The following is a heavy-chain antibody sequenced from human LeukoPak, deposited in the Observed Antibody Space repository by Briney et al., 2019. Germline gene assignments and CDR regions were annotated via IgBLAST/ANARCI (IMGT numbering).Heavy chain of an antibody. CDR3: AREYDFWSGPRGRYMDV. CDR1: GFTFSSYW. V-gene: IGHV3-74*01. J-gene: IGHJ6*03. CDR2: INSDGSST. D-gene: IGHD3-3*01. Sequence: GGSLRLSCAASGFTFSSYWMHWVRQALGKGLVWVSRINSDGSSTSYADSVKGRFTISRDNAKNTLYLQMNSLRAEDTAVYYCAREYDFWSGPRGRYMDVWGKGTTVTVSS.